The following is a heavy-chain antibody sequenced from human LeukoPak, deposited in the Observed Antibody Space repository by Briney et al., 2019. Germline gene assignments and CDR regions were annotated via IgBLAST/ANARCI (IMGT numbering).Heavy chain of an antibody. Sequence: ASVKVSCKASGYSFADYYMHWVRQAPGQGLEWMGWIKPNSGGTRSAQKFQGRVTMTRDTSTSTAYMELRSLRSDDTAVYYCASTTVSGYYYYYMDVWGKGTTVTISS. V-gene: IGHV1-2*02. D-gene: IGHD4-17*01. CDR3: ASTTVSGYYYYYMDV. J-gene: IGHJ6*03. CDR1: GYSFADYY. CDR2: IKPNSGGT.